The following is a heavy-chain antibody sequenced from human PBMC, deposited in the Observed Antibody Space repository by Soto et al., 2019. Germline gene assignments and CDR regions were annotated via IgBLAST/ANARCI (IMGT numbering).Heavy chain of an antibody. CDR1: GGSISSSSYY. D-gene: IGHD2-21*02. CDR3: ARHEPPAYCGGDCYEKPSDY. J-gene: IGHJ4*02. V-gene: IGHV4-39*01. Sequence: PSETLSLTCTVSGGSISSSSYYWGWIRQPPGKGLEWIGSIYYSGSTYYNPSLKSRVTISVDTSKNQFSLKLSSVTAADTAVYYCARHEPPAYCGGDCYEKPSDYWGQGTLVTVSS. CDR2: IYYSGST.